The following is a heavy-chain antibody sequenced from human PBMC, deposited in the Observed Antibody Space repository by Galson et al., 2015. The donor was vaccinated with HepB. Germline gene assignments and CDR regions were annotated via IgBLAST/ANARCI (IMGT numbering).Heavy chain of an antibody. J-gene: IGHJ2*01. CDR3: ARDQTGYCSGGSCYSRGYWYFDL. CDR2: IIPILGIA. CDR1: GGTFSSYA. D-gene: IGHD2-15*01. V-gene: IGHV1-69*04. Sequence: SVKVSCKASGGTFSSYAISWVRQAPGQGLEWMGRIIPILGIANYAQKFQGRVTITADKSTSTAYMELSSLRSEDTAVYYCARDQTGYCSGGSCYSRGYWYFDLWGRGTLVTVSS.